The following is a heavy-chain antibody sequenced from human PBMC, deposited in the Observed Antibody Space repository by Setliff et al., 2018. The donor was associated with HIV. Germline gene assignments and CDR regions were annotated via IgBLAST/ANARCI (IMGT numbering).Heavy chain of an antibody. Sequence: GESLKISCKGSGYSFTDYWIGWVRQMPGKGLEYMGIIYPGDSDSKYSPSLQGQVTFSADKSISTAYLQWSSLKASDSGIYYCTKGGGLNFRWHDWFVKIWGQGTPVTVSS. V-gene: IGHV5-51*01. J-gene: IGHJ4*03. CDR1: GYSFTDYW. D-gene: IGHD3-9*01. CDR2: IYPGDSDS. CDR3: TKGGGLNFRWHDWFVKI.